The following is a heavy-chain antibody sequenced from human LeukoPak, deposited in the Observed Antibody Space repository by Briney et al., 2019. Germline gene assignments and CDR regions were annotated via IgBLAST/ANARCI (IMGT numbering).Heavy chain of an antibody. CDR1: GYTFTSYD. CDR2: MNPNSGNT. V-gene: IGHV1-8*03. CDR3: ARGPPYYGSGREEFDY. D-gene: IGHD3-10*01. Sequence: GASVKVSCKASGYTFTSYDINWVRQATGQGLEWMGWMNPNSGNTGYAQKFQGRVTITRNTSISTAYMELSSLRSEDTAVYYCARGPPYYGSGREEFDYWGQGTLVTVSS. J-gene: IGHJ4*02.